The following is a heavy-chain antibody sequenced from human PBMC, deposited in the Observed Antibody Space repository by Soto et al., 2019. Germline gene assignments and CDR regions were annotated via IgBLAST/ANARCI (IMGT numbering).Heavy chain of an antibody. CDR1: GFTFSSYW. V-gene: IGHV3-7*03. CDR3: AGTRLLRARWAVDY. CDR2: IKQDGSEK. D-gene: IGHD3-22*01. Sequence: EVQLVESGGGLVQPGGSLRLSCAASGFTFSSYWMSWVRQAPGKGLEWVANIKQDGSEKYYVDSVKGRFTISRDNAKNSLYLQMNSLRAEDTAVYYCAGTRLLRARWAVDYWGQGTLVTVSS. J-gene: IGHJ4*02.